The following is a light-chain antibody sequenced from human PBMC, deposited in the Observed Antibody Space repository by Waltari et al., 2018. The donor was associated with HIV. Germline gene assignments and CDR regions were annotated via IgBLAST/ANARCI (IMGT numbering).Light chain of an antibody. Sequence: QSVLTQPPSVSAAAGQKVTIPCSGSSSNIGKNFVSWYQQLPGTAPKLLIYDNNKRPSGIPDRFSVSKSGTSATLGITGLQTGDEADYYCGTWDNSLSAGVFGGGTKLTVL. V-gene: IGLV1-51*01. CDR1: SSNIGKNF. CDR2: DNN. J-gene: IGLJ3*02. CDR3: GTWDNSLSAGV.